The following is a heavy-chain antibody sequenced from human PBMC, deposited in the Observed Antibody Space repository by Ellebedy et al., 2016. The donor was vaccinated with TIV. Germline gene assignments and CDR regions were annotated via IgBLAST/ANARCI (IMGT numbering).Heavy chain of an antibody. Sequence: SLKISCVASGFIFDDYAMHWVRQSPGKGLEWVSGISWNSGRIGFVDSVKGRFTISRDNAKNSLYLQMNSLRAEDTAVYYCTRVLNTMVRGLYYFDCWGQGTLVPVSS. CDR3: TRVLNTMVRGLYYFDC. CDR1: GFIFDDYA. V-gene: IGHV3-9*01. J-gene: IGHJ4*02. D-gene: IGHD3-10*01. CDR2: ISWNSGRI.